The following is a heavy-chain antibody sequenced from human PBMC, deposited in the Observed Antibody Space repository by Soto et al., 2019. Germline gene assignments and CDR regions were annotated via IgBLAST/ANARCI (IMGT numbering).Heavy chain of an antibody. J-gene: IGHJ6*01. D-gene: IGHD6-6*01. Sequence: QVQLRESGPGLVKPSQTLSLTCTVSGGSIISGDYYWSWIRQPPGKGLEWIGYIYYSGDTSYNPSLKSRVTISIDTSNSQFSLKLISVTAPATAFYYCSRVGALLVRGNSDYYSTMDVW. CDR3: SRVGALLVRGNSDYYSTMDV. CDR2: IYYSGDT. CDR1: GGSIISGDYY. V-gene: IGHV4-30-4*08.